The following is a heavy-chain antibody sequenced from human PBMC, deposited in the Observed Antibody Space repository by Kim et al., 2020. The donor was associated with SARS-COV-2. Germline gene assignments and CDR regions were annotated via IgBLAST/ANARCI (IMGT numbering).Heavy chain of an antibody. CDR3: VRSRV. J-gene: IGHJ4*02. V-gene: IGHV3-64D*09. CDR2: ISSNGGRT. Sequence: ISSNGGRTDYADSVKGRFTISRDNSKNTLYLQMSSLRADDAAMYYCVRSRVWGQGTLVTVSS.